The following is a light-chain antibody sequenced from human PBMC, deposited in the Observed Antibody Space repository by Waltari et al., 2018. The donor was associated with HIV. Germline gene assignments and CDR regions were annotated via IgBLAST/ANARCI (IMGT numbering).Light chain of an antibody. CDR3: AVWDNSLSAQV. V-gene: IGLV1-47*01. CDR2: WNT. J-gene: IGLJ3*02. Sequence: QSVLTQSPSISGTPGQRVAISCSGSSSNIGNNYVSWYQQVPGTTPKLLIFWNTPRPSGVSDRCSGSVSGTSASLAISGLRSDDEANYYCAVWDNSLSAQVFGGGTTLTVL. CDR1: SSNIGNNY.